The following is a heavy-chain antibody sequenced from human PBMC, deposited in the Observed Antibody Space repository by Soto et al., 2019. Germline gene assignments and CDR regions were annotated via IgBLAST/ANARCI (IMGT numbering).Heavy chain of an antibody. CDR1: GYSISSGYY. Sequence: SETLSLTCAVTGYSISSGYYWGWIGQPPGKGLEWIGSIYHSGSTYYNPSLKSRVTISVDTSKNQFSLKLRSVTAADTAVYYCASATMITFGGVIVSWGQGTLVTVSS. V-gene: IGHV4-38-2*01. CDR2: IYHSGST. CDR3: ASATMITFGGVIVS. D-gene: IGHD3-16*02. J-gene: IGHJ4*02.